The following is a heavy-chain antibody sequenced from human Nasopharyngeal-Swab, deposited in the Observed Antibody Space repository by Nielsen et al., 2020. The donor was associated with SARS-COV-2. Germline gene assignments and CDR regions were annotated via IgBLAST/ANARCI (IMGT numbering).Heavy chain of an antibody. Sequence: GGSLRLSCAASGFTLDDYAMYWVRQAPGTGLEWVSGFSCTSGSIGYADSVKARLTILRDNAKNSLYLQMHSLRAEDTALYYCAKNGQRLLYYYAMDVWGQGTTVTVSS. CDR1: GFTLDDYA. D-gene: IGHD1-1*01. CDR3: AKNGQRLLYYYAMDV. CDR2: FSCTSGSI. J-gene: IGHJ6*02. V-gene: IGHV3-9*01.